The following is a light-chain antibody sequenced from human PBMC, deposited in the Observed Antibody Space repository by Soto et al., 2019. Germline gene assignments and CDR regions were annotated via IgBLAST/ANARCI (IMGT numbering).Light chain of an antibody. CDR2: GAF. Sequence: EVVFTQSLSTLTLKPGARATHSCRASPSVTNYLAWYQQKPGQPPRLLIYGAFNRAAGIPARFSGSGSGTDFTLTISSLEPEDSAVYYCQQRNIWPPVTSGQRRRLEI. J-gene: IGKJ5*01. V-gene: IGKV3-11*01. CDR1: PSVTNY. CDR3: QQRNIWPPVT.